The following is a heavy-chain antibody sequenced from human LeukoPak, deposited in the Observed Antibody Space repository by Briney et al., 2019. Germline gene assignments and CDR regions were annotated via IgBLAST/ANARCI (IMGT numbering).Heavy chain of an antibody. V-gene: IGHV4-61*02. CDR2: IYTSGST. Sequence: SETLSLTCTVSGGSISSGSYYWSWIRQPAGKGLEWIGRIYTSGSTNYNPSLKSRVTISVDTSKNQFSLKLSSVTAADTAVYYCARGWNRYMDVWGKGTTVTVCS. J-gene: IGHJ6*03. CDR3: ARGWNRYMDV. CDR1: GGSISSGSYY. D-gene: IGHD1-1*01.